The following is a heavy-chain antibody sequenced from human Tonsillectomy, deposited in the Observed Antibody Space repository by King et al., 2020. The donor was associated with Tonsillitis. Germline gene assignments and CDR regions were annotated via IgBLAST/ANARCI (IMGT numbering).Heavy chain of an antibody. CDR2: IYYGGSA. J-gene: IGHJ4*02. CDR1: GGSISNSSYY. D-gene: IGHD5-18*01. V-gene: IGHV4-39*01. CDR3: ARHDVSIHLWSTTADY. Sequence: QLVESGPGLVKPSETLSLTCIVSGGSISNSSYYWGWIRQPPGKGLEWIGSIYYGGSAYYNPSLKSRVSMTVDTSKNQFSLKLTSVTAADTAVYYCARHDVSIHLWSTTADYWGQGTLVTVSS.